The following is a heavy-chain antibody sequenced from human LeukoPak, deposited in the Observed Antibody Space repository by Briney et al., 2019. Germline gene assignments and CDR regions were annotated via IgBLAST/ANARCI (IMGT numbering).Heavy chain of an antibody. D-gene: IGHD3-9*01. J-gene: IGHJ4*02. V-gene: IGHV4-34*01. CDR2: INHSGST. Sequence: SETLSLTCAVYGGSFSGYYWSWIRQPPGKGLEWIGEINHSGSTNYNPSLKSRVTISVDTSKNQFSLKLSSVAAADTAVYYCARGLPLIRYFDWLQPRYLDYWGQGTLVTVSS. CDR3: ARGLPLIRYFDWLQPRYLDY. CDR1: GGSFSGYY.